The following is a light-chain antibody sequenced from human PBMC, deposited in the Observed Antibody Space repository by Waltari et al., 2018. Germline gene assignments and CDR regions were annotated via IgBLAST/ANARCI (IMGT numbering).Light chain of an antibody. Sequence: SALTQPASVSGSPGPAITISCPRPSSGIGSYNFVPWYQQHPGKAPKFMIYEGSKRPSGVSNRFSGSKSGNTASLTISGLQAEDEANYYCCAYAGSSTSVVFGGGTKLTVL. CDR3: CAYAGSSTSVV. J-gene: IGLJ2*01. CDR2: EGS. CDR1: SSGIGSYNF. V-gene: IGLV2-23*01.